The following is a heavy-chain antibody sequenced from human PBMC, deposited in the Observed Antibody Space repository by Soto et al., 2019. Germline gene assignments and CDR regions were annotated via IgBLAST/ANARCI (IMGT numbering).Heavy chain of an antibody. Sequence: QVQLQESGPGLVKPSQTLSLTCTVSGDSISSSNNYWSWIRQPPGEGLEWIGFISYSGTTSYSPSLNSRLAISLDTSQNQFSRSLSSVTAADTAVYYCARGRGYSYGLDPWGQGTLVTVSS. CDR1: GDSISSSNNY. D-gene: IGHD5-18*01. CDR3: ARGRGYSYGLDP. V-gene: IGHV4-30-4*01. CDR2: ISYSGTT. J-gene: IGHJ5*02.